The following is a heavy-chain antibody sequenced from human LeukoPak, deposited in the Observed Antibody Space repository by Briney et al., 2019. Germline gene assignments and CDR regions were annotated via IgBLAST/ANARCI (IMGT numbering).Heavy chain of an antibody. CDR2: IYHSGST. V-gene: IGHV4-30-2*01. CDR1: SGSINSGGFS. Sequence: SQSLSLTSAVSSGSINSGGFSWSWIRQPPGKGLEWIGYIYHSGSTYYNPSLKSRVTLSVDRSKNQFSLKLSSVTAADTAVYYCARWDATYYYGMDVWGQGTTVTVSS. J-gene: IGHJ6*02. D-gene: IGHD1-26*01. CDR3: ARWDATYYYGMDV.